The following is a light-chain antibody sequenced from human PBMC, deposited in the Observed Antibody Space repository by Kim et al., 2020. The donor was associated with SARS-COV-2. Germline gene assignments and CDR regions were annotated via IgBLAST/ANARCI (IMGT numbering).Light chain of an antibody. CDR3: SSYTDRTNWV. Sequence: QSALTQPPSASGSPGKSVTLPCSGISSDSDHYDYVSWYQQRPGKAPKVMIYETDKRPSGVPDRFSGSRSGNTASLTVSGLQAEDEATYYCSSYTDRTNWVFGGGTKLTVL. CDR1: SSDSDHYDY. CDR2: ETD. V-gene: IGLV2-8*01. J-gene: IGLJ3*02.